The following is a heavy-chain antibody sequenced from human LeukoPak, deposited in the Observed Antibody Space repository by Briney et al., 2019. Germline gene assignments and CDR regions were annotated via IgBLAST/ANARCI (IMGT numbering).Heavy chain of an antibody. CDR3: ARGRAYSSSWPDY. D-gene: IGHD6-13*01. V-gene: IGHV4-34*01. Sequence: SETLSLTCAVYGGSFSGYYWSWIRQPPGKGLEWIGEINHSGSTNYNPSLKSRVTISVDTSKNQFSLKLSSVTAADTAVYYCARGRAYSSSWPDYWGQGTLVTVSS. J-gene: IGHJ4*02. CDR2: INHSGST. CDR1: GGSFSGYY.